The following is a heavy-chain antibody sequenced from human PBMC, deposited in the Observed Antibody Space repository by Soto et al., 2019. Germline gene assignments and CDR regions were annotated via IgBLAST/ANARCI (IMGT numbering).Heavy chain of an antibody. D-gene: IGHD6-19*01. CDR3: ARGGTSGWLKGAYDV. Sequence: QVQLVQSGAEVKKPGSSVKVSCRASGGTLNKHAITWVRRAPGLGLEWLGGIIPMFGIPNYPQKFQGRVTITADDSTNTSHMELHSLTSDDTAVYYCARGGTSGWLKGAYDVWGQGTMVTVSS. CDR1: GGTLNKHA. CDR2: IIPMFGIP. V-gene: IGHV1-69*01. J-gene: IGHJ3*01.